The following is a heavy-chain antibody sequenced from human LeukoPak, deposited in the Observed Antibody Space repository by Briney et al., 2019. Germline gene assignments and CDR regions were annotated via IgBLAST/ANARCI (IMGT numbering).Heavy chain of an antibody. CDR2: INWNGGST. V-gene: IGHV3-20*04. Sequence: GGSLRLSCAASGFTFDDYGMNWVRQAPGKGLEWVSGINWNGGSTGYADSVKGRFTISRDNAKNSLYLQMNSLRAEDTALYYCASTIFGGFDPWGQGTLVTVPS. J-gene: IGHJ5*02. CDR3: ASTIFGGFDP. D-gene: IGHD3-3*01. CDR1: GFTFDDYG.